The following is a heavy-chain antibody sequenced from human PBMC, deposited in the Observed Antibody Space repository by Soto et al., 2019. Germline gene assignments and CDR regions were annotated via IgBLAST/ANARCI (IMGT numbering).Heavy chain of an antibody. CDR2: INSDGTTT. CDR3: ATVGTGSYDWFDP. J-gene: IGHJ5*02. Sequence: VQLVESGGGLVQPGGSLRLSCAASGFTFRSNWMHWVRQAPGKGLVWVSRINSDGTTTTYADSVRGRFTISRDNAKNTLYLQMNSLRAEDTAVYYCATVGTGSYDWFDPWGQGTLVTVSS. CDR1: GFTFRSNW. D-gene: IGHD1-1*01. V-gene: IGHV3-74*01.